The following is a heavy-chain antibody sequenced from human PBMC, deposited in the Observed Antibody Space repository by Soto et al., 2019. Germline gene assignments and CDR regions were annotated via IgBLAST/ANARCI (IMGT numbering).Heavy chain of an antibody. J-gene: IGHJ4*02. V-gene: IGHV3-23*01. CDR3: AEDPFAVGGTGAY. Sequence: PGGSFRLSCAASGFTFSSYAMSRFRQPPAKTVESVSAISDLGGSTHYADYVKGRFTISRDNSKNTLYLQMNSLRAEDTAVYYCAEDPFAVGGTGAYWGQGALVTVSS. CDR2: ISDLGGST. D-gene: IGHD6-19*01. CDR1: GFTFSSYA.